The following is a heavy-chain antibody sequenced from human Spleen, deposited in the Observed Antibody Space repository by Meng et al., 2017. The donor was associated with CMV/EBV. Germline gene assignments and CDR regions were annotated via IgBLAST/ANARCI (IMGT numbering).Heavy chain of an antibody. CDR3: ATGSWFDP. J-gene: IGHJ5*02. V-gene: IGHV1-69-2*01. CDR2: VDPEDAET. Sequence: VKISGKVCGYHFADYYRQWVRQAPGKGLEWMGLVDPEDAETIYAENFQGRVTITADTSTGTTYMELSSLRSEDTAFYYCATGSWFDPWGQGTLVTVSS. CDR1: GYHFADYY.